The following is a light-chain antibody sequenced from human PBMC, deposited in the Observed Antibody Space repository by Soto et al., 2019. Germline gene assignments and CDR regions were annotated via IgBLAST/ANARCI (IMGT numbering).Light chain of an antibody. J-gene: IGLJ3*02. CDR2: EVT. CDR1: SSDVGTYNL. Sequence: QSALTQPASVSGSPGQSITISCTGTSSDVGTYNLVSWYQQHPGKAPKLMIYEVTKRPSGVSNRFSSSKSGNTASLTISGLQAEDEADYHCCSYAGKNTLVFGGGTKLTVL. V-gene: IGLV2-23*02. CDR3: CSYAGKNTLV.